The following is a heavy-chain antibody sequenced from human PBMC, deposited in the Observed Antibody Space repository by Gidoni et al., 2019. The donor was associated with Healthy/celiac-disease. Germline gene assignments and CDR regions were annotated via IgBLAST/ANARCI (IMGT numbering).Heavy chain of an antibody. Sequence: EVQLLESGGGLVQPAGSLRLSCAASGFTFSSYAMSWVRQAPGKGLEWVSAISGSGGSTYYADSVKGRFTISRDNSKNTLYLQMNSLRAEDTAVYYCAKLSGLIVVAHPDYWGQGTLVTVSS. CDR2: ISGSGGST. D-gene: IGHD3-22*01. V-gene: IGHV3-23*01. CDR3: AKLSGLIVVAHPDY. J-gene: IGHJ4*02. CDR1: GFTFSSYA.